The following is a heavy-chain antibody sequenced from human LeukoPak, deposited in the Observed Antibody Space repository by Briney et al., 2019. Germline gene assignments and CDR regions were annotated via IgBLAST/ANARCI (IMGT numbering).Heavy chain of an antibody. J-gene: IGHJ4*02. D-gene: IGHD1-14*01. CDR3: ATHQGVEPSDMGYFDY. V-gene: IGHV1-24*01. CDR2: FDPEDGET. CDR1: GYTLTELS. Sequence: ASVKVSCKVSGYTLTELSMHWVRQAPGKGLEWMGGFDPEDGETIYAQKFQGRVTMTEDTSTDTAYMELSSLRSEDTAVYYCATHQGVEPSDMGYFDYWGQGTLVTVSS.